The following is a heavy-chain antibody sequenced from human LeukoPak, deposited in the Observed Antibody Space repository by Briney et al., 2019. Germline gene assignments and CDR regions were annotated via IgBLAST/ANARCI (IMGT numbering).Heavy chain of an antibody. CDR3: AKDGYCGSARCYGWFDP. D-gene: IGHD2-2*03. V-gene: IGHV3-30*02. Sequence: RDNRYYADSVKGRFTIFRDNSKNTLYVQMNSLRAEDTAVYHCAKDGYCGSARCYGWFDPWGQGTLVTVSS. J-gene: IGHJ5*02. CDR2: RDNR.